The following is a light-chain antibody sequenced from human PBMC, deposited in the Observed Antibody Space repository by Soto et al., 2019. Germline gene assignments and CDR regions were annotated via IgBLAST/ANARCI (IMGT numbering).Light chain of an antibody. CDR3: QQYNNWPRT. V-gene: IGKV3-15*01. Sequence: EIVMTQSPATLSVSPGERATLSCRSSQSVSSNLAWYQQKPGQAPRLLIYGASTTATDIPARFSGSGSGTEFTLTISSLQSEDFAVSYCQQYNNWPRTFGQGTKVEIK. CDR2: GAS. J-gene: IGKJ1*01. CDR1: QSVSSN.